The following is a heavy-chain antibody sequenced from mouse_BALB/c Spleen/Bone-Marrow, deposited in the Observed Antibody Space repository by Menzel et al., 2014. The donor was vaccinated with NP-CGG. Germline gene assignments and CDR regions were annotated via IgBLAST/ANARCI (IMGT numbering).Heavy chain of an antibody. V-gene: IGHV1-80*01. CDR1: GYAFSSYW. CDR3: ARRDGSTYYYAMDY. J-gene: IGHJ4*01. CDR2: IYPGDGDT. D-gene: IGHD1-1*01. Sequence: QVQLQQPGAELVRPGSSVKISCKASGYAFSSYWMNWVKQRPGQGLEWIGQIYPGDGDTNYNGKFKGKATLTADKSSSTAYMQLSSLTSEDSAVYFCARRDGSTYYYAMDYWGQGTSVTDSS.